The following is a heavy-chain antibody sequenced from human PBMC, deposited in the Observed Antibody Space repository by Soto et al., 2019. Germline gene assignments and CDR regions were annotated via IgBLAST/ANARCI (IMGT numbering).Heavy chain of an antibody. CDR2: MSNSGVET. J-gene: IGHJ4*02. V-gene: IGHV3-23*01. Sequence: EVQLLESGGGLIQPGGSLRLSCAASGFSFVTYAMGWVRQAPGKWLEWVSVMSNSGVETYYADSVKGRFTISRDNFQNTLYLQLSSLRAEDTAVYYCAKDAARASGWYYFDFGGQGTLVTVSS. D-gene: IGHD6-19*01. CDR1: GFSFVTYA. CDR3: AKDAARASGWYYFDF.